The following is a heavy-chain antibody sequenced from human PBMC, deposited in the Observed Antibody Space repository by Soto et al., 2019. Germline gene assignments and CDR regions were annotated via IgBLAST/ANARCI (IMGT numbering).Heavy chain of an antibody. CDR2: IGPESGAT. V-gene: IGHV1-2*02. J-gene: IGHJ4*02. CDR3: GRGRSGQIVIFY. CDR1: GYTFTGHY. Sequence: GASVKVSCKTSGYTFTGHYIHWVRQAPQQGPEWMGEIGPESGATRYAQKFRGRVTMTMDTSITTVYMELKNLSPDDTAVYYCGRGRSGQIVIFYWGQGTPVTVYS. D-gene: IGHD3-3*02.